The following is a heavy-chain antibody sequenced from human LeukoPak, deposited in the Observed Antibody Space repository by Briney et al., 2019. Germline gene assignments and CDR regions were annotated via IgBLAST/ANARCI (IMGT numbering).Heavy chain of an antibody. V-gene: IGHV3-23*01. CDR3: ARGSHADAAVDHFDY. CDR1: GFTLSSYA. Sequence: GGSLRLSCAASGFTLSSYAMSWGREAPGKGLEWGSGISGSDGKTNYADSVKGRFTISRDNSKNTLYLQMNSLRAKDTAVYYCARGSHADAAVDHFDYWGQGTLVTVSS. J-gene: IGHJ4*02. CDR2: ISGSDGKT. D-gene: IGHD5-18*01.